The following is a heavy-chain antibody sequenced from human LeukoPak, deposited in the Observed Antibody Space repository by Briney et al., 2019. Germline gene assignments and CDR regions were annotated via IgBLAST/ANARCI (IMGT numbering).Heavy chain of an antibody. Sequence: PGGSLRLSCAASGFTVSANYMNWVRQAPGKGLEWASVIYSVPFYADSVKGRFTISRDNSKNTLYLQMNSLRADDTAVYYCARDGGSGPFDYWGQGTLVTVSS. CDR1: GFTVSANY. J-gene: IGHJ4*02. CDR2: IYSVP. CDR3: ARDGGSGPFDY. D-gene: IGHD3-10*01. V-gene: IGHV3-66*01.